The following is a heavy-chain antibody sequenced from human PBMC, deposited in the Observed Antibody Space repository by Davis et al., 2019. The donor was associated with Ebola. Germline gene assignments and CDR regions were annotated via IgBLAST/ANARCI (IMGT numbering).Heavy chain of an antibody. V-gene: IGHV4-34*01. CDR2: INHSGST. J-gene: IGHJ5*02. CDR3: ARSRAPIVLMVYALNWFDP. D-gene: IGHD2-8*01. Sequence: SETLSLTCAVYGGSFSGYYWSWIRQPPGKGLEWIGEINHSGSTNYNPSLKSPVTISVDTSKNQFSLKLSSVTAADTAVYHCARSRAPIVLMVYALNWFDPWGQGTLVTVSS. CDR1: GGSFSGYY.